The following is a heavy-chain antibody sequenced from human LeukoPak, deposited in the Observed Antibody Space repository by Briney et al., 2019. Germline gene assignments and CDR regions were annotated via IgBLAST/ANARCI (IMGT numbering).Heavy chain of an antibody. Sequence: PGGSLRLSCAASGFTVSSNYMSWVRQAPGKGLEWVSVIYSGGSTYYADSVKGIFTISRDNSKNTLYLQMNSLRAEDTAVYYCAAITMVRGWVFDYWGQGTLVTVSS. J-gene: IGHJ4*02. D-gene: IGHD3-10*01. CDR2: IYSGGST. CDR3: AAITMVRGWVFDY. CDR1: GFTVSSNY. V-gene: IGHV3-66*01.